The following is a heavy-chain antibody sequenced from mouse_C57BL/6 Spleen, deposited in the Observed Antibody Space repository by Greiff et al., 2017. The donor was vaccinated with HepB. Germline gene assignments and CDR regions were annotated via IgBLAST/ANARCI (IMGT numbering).Heavy chain of an antibody. CDR3: ARYGNYVDFDY. V-gene: IGHV1-42*01. CDR2: INPSTGGT. D-gene: IGHD2-1*01. Sequence: VQLQQSGPELVKPGASVKISCKASGYSFTGYYMNWVKQSPEKSLEWIGEINPSTGGTTYNQKFKAKATLTVDKSSSTAYMQLKSLTSEDSAVYYCARYGNYVDFDYWGQGTTLTVSS. J-gene: IGHJ2*01. CDR1: GYSFTGYY.